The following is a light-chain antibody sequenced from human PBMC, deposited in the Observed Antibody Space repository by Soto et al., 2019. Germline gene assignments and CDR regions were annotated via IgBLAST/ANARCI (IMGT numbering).Light chain of an antibody. CDR3: SSYTTSSTRV. J-gene: IGLJ1*01. CDR1: SSDVGAYDF. V-gene: IGLV2-14*03. CDR2: EVS. Sequence: QSVLAQPASVSGSPGQSITISCTGTSSDVGAYDFVSWYQQHPDKAPKLMIYEVSNRPSGVSYRFSGSKSVNTATLTISGLQAEDEADYYCSSYTTSSTRVFGTGTKDTVL.